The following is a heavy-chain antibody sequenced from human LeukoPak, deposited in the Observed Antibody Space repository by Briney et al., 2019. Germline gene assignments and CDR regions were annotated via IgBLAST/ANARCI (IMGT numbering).Heavy chain of an antibody. D-gene: IGHD3-22*01. CDR3: ARDPRDSGSGYLIDY. Sequence: GGSLRLSCAASGFTFSSYGMSWVRQAPGKGLEWVSYISSSGSTIYYADSVKGRFTISRDNAKNSLYLQMNSLRAEDTAVYYCARDPRDSGSGYLIDYWGQGTLVTVSS. J-gene: IGHJ4*02. CDR2: ISSSGSTI. V-gene: IGHV3-48*04. CDR1: GFTFSSYG.